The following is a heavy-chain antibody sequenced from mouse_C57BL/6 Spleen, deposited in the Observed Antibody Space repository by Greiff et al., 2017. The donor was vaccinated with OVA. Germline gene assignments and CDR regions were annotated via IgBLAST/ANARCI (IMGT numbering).Heavy chain of an antibody. CDR1: GYTFTSYW. CDR2: IYPGNSDT. Sequence: EVQLQQSGTVLARPGASVKMSCKTSGYTFTSYWMHWVKQRPGQGLEWIGAIYPGNSDTSYNQKFKGKAKLPAVTSASTAYMERSSLTNEDSAVYYCTRPIWYGSSPGDYWGQGTSVTVSS. J-gene: IGHJ4*01. CDR3: TRPIWYGSSPGDY. D-gene: IGHD1-1*01. V-gene: IGHV1-5*01.